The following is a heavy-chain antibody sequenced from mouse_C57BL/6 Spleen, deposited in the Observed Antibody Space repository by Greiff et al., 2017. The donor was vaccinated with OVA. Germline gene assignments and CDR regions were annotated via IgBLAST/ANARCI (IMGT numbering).Heavy chain of an antibody. CDR1: GYTFTDYY. J-gene: IGHJ4*01. CDR2: IGPGSGST. V-gene: IGHV1-77*01. Sequence: QVQLQQSGAELVKPGASVKISCKASGYTFTDYYINWVKQRPGQGLEWIGKIGPGSGSTYYNEKFKGKATLTADKSSSTAYMQLSSLTSEDSAVYFCAKMGGVVARGAMDYWGQGTSVTVSS. CDR3: AKMGGVVARGAMDY. D-gene: IGHD1-1*01.